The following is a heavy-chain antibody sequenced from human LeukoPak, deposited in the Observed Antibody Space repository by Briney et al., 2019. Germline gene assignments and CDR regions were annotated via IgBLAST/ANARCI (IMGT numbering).Heavy chain of an antibody. CDR2: ISSSSDYI. CDR3: ARDPNQIAP. D-gene: IGHD1-14*01. J-gene: IGHJ5*02. Sequence: GGSLRLSCAASKFTFSNYGMHWVRQAPGKGLEWVSSISSSSDYIYYADSVKGRFTISRDNAKNSLYLQMNRLRVEDTAVYYCARDPNQIAPWGQGTLVTVSS. V-gene: IGHV3-21*01. CDR1: KFTFSNYG.